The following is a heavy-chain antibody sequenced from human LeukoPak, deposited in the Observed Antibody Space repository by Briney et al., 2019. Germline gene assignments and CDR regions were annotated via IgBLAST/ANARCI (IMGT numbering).Heavy chain of an antibody. Sequence: ASVKVSCKASGYTFTSYDINWVRQATGQGLEWMGWMNPNSGNTGYAQKFQGRVTMTRNTSISTAYMELSSLRSEDTAVYYCARVGNNHYYYYYMDVWGKGTTVTVSS. CDR1: GYTFTSYD. V-gene: IGHV1-8*02. D-gene: IGHD1-14*01. CDR2: MNPNSGNT. J-gene: IGHJ6*03. CDR3: ARVGNNHYYYYYMDV.